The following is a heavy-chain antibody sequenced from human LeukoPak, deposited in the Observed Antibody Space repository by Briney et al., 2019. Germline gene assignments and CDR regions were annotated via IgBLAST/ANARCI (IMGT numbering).Heavy chain of an antibody. J-gene: IGHJ6*02. CDR1: GFTFSSYG. CDR3: ARVQSAYYYYYGMDV. CDR2: IWYDGSNK. V-gene: IGHV3-33*08. Sequence: NPGGSLRLSCAASGFTFSSYGMHWVRQAPGKGLEWVAVIWYDGSNKYYADSVKGRFTISRDNSKNTLYLQMNSLRAEDTAVYYCARVQSAYYYYYGMDVWGQGTTVTVSS.